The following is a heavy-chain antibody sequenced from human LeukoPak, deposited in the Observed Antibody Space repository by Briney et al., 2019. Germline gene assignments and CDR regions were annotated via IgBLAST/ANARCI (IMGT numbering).Heavy chain of an antibody. J-gene: IGHJ4*02. CDR2: IYHSGST. CDR1: GYSISSGYS. Sequence: SETLSLTCTVSGYSISSGYSWGWIRQPPGKGLEWIGSIYHSGSTYYNPSLKSRVAISVDTSKNQFSLKLSSVTAADTAVYYCARDPEPIVVVIADSQTLFDYWGQGTLVTVSS. D-gene: IGHD2-21*01. CDR3: ARDPEPIVVVIADSQTLFDY. V-gene: IGHV4-38-2*02.